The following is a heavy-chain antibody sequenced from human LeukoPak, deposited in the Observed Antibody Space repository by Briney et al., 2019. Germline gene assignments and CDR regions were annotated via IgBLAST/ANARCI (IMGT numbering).Heavy chain of an antibody. CDR2: IWYDGSNK. V-gene: IGHV3-33*01. D-gene: IGHD2-15*01. Sequence: PGGSLRLSCAASGFTFSSYGMPWVRQAPGKGLEWVAVIWYDGSNKYYADSVKGRFTISRDNSKNTLYLQMNSLRAEDTAVYYCARGSYCSGGSCYLYFDYWGQGTLVTVSS. CDR3: ARGSYCSGGSCYLYFDY. J-gene: IGHJ4*02. CDR1: GFTFSSYG.